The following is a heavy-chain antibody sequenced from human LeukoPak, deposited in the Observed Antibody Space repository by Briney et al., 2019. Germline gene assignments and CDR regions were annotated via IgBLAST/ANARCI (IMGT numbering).Heavy chain of an antibody. D-gene: IGHD3-22*01. CDR3: ASGYQLHF. CDR2: TYFRSKWYS. V-gene: IGHV6-1*01. J-gene: IGHJ4*02. CDR1: GDSVSGDTAA. Sequence: SQTLSLTCAISGDSVSGDTAAWNWLRQSPSRGLEWLGRTYFRSKWYSDYAVSVRGRITINADASKNQFSLQLNSVTPEDTAVYFRASGYQLHFWGQGTLVTVSS.